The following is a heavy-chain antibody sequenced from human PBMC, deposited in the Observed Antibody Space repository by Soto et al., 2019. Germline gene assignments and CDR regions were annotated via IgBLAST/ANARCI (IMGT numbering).Heavy chain of an antibody. D-gene: IGHD3-22*01. CDR2: IIPIFGTA. CDR1: GCTFTNYY. J-gene: IGHJ4*02. CDR3: ASSIYYDSSGYYYLFDY. V-gene: IGHV1-69*06. Sequence: GASVKVSCKASGCTFTNYYMHWVRQAPGQGLEWMGGIIPIFGTANYAQKFQGRVTITADKSTSTAYMELSSLRSEDTAVYYCASSIYYDSSGYYYLFDYWGQGTLVTVSS.